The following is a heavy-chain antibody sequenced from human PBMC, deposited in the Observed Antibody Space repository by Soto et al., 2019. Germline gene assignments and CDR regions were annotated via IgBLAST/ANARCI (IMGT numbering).Heavy chain of an antibody. Sequence: SETLSLTCAVYGGSFSGYYWSWIRQPPGKGLEWIGEINHSGSTNYNPSLKSRVTISVDTSKNQFSLKLSSVTAADTAVYYCAREYFDWLQPGGGWFDPWGQGTLVTVSS. CDR3: AREYFDWLQPGGGWFDP. D-gene: IGHD3-9*01. V-gene: IGHV4-34*01. CDR1: GGSFSGYY. CDR2: INHSGST. J-gene: IGHJ5*02.